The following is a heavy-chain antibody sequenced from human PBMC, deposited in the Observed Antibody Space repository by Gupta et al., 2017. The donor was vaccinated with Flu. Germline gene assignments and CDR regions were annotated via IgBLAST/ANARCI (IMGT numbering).Heavy chain of an antibody. CDR2: MNPNSGNT. J-gene: IGHJ5*02. CDR1: GYTFTSYD. CDR3: ARANYCSGGSCYRKGRWFDP. Sequence: QVQLVQSGAEVKKPGASVKVSCKASGYTFTSYDIQWVRQVTGQGLEWMGWMNPNSGNTGYAQKFQGRVTMTRNTSISTAYMELSSLRSEDTAVYDWARANYCSGGSCYRKGRWFDPWGQGTLVTVSS. V-gene: IGHV1-8*01. D-gene: IGHD2-15*01.